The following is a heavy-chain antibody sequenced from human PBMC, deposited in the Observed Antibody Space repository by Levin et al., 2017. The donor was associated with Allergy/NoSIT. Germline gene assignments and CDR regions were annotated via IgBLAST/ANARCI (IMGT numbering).Heavy chain of an antibody. V-gene: IGHV4-34*01. CDR3: ASSGWYVY. CDR2: INHSGST. J-gene: IGHJ4*02. CDR1: GGSFSGYY. Sequence: PSETLSLTCAVYGGSFSGYYWSWIRQPPGKGLEWIGEINHSGSTNYNPSLKSRVTISVDTSKNQFSLKLSSVTAADTAVYYCASSGWYVYWGQGTLVTVSS. D-gene: IGHD6-19*01.